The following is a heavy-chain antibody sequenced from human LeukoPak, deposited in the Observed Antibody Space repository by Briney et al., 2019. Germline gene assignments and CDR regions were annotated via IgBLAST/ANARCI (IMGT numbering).Heavy chain of an antibody. Sequence: GGSLRLSCAASGFTFYDYGMNWVRQAPGKGLEWVSGINWNGGSTGYADSVKGRFTISRDNAKNSLYLQMNSLRAEGMALYYCTRGLGVKTFDPWGQGTLVTVSS. J-gene: IGHJ5*02. D-gene: IGHD1-26*01. CDR3: TRGLGVKTFDP. CDR1: GFTFYDYG. CDR2: INWNGGST. V-gene: IGHV3-20*04.